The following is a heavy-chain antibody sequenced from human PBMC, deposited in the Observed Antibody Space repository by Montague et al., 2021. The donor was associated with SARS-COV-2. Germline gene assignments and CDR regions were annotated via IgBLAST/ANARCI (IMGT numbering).Heavy chain of an antibody. CDR3: ARHARGWQPFDF. CDR2: IYFSGST. D-gene: IGHD6-19*01. V-gene: IGHV4-59*01. CDR1: GGSIRSYY. J-gene: IGHJ4*02. Sequence: SETLSLTCTVSGGSIRSYYWSWIRQPPGKGLEWIGEIYFSGSTNYNPPLKSRVTISMDTSKSQFSLKLTSVTAADTAVYYCARHARGWQPFDFWGQGTLVTVSP.